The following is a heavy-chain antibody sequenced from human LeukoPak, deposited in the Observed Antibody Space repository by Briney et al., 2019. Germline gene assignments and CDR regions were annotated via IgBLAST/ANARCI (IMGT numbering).Heavy chain of an antibody. CDR2: ISAYNGNT. D-gene: IGHD2-2*01. CDR1: GYTFTSYG. Sequence: ASVKVSCKASGYTFTSYGISWVRQAPGQGLEWMAWISAYNGNTNYAQKFQGRVIMTTDTSTSTAYMELRGLRSDDTAVYYCARDLSSTTLCDPWGQGTLVTVSS. V-gene: IGHV1-18*01. J-gene: IGHJ5*02. CDR3: ARDLSSTTLCDP.